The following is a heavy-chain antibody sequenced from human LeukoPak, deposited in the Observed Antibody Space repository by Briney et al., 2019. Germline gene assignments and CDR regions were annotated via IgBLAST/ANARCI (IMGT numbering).Heavy chain of an antibody. CDR2: ISSSSSYI. D-gene: IGHD3-10*01. J-gene: IGHJ3*02. Sequence: GGSLRLSCAASGFTFSSYSMNWVRQAPGKGLEWVSSISSSSSYIYYADSVKGRFTISRDNSKNTLYLQMNSLRAEDTAVYYCATLSGGSGSYYNVGAFDIWGQGTMVTVSS. V-gene: IGHV3-21*01. CDR1: GFTFSSYS. CDR3: ATLSGGSGSYYNVGAFDI.